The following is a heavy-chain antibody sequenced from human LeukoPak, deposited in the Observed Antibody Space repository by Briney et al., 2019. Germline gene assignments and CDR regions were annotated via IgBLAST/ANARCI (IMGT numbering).Heavy chain of an antibody. Sequence: SETLSLTCVVSGGSINNNKWWSWVRQPPGQGLGWIGDVYYSGSTNYNPSLKSRVTMSVDKSKNQFFMKLKSVTAADTAVYYCTREEPGYNSGWSMDVWGQGTTVTVSS. CDR3: TREEPGYNSGWSMDV. CDR1: GGSINNNKW. D-gene: IGHD6-19*01. CDR2: VYYSGST. J-gene: IGHJ6*02. V-gene: IGHV4-4*02.